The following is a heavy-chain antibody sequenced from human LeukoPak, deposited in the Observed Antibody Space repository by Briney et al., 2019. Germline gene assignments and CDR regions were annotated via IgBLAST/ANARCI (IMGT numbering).Heavy chain of an antibody. CDR3: ARVAETGTFFDY. CDR1: GGSISSYY. D-gene: IGHD1-1*01. V-gene: IGHV4-59*01. Sequence: SETLSLTCTVSGGSISSYYWSWIRQPPGKGLEWIGYIYYSGSTNYNPSLKSRFTISVDTSKSQFSLKLSSWTAADAAVYYCARVAETGTFFDYWGQGTLVTVSS. J-gene: IGHJ4*02. CDR2: IYYSGST.